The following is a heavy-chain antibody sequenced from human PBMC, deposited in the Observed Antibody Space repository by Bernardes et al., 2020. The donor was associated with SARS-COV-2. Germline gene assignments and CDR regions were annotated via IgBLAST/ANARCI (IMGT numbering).Heavy chain of an antibody. CDR2: IYYSGST. Sequence: SETLSLTCTVSGGSISSYYWSWIRQPPGKGLEWIGYIYYSGSTNYNPSLKSRVTISVDTSKNQFSLKLSSVTAADTAVYYCAREGSSWSTNLYSFDYWGQGTLVTVSS. J-gene: IGHJ4*02. CDR3: AREGSSWSTNLYSFDY. D-gene: IGHD6-13*01. CDR1: GGSISSYY. V-gene: IGHV4-59*01.